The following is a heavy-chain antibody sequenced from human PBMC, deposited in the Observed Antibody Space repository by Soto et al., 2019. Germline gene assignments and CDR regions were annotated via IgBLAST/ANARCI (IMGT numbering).Heavy chain of an antibody. V-gene: IGHV1-18*04. Sequence: ASVKVSCKASGYTFTSYGISWVRQAPGQGLEWMGWISAYNGNTNYAQKLQGRVTMTTDTSTSTACMELRSLRSDDTTVYYCARRGVAFYYYGMDVWGQGTTVTVSS. J-gene: IGHJ6*02. CDR3: ARRGVAFYYYGMDV. D-gene: IGHD3-10*01. CDR2: ISAYNGNT. CDR1: GYTFTSYG.